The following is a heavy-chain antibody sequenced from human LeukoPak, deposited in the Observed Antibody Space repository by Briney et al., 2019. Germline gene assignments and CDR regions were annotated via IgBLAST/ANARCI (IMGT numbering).Heavy chain of an antibody. D-gene: IGHD2-2*01. J-gene: IGHJ4*02. Sequence: GGSLRLSCAASGFTFNKYAMSWVRQAPGKGLEWVSAISDNGGDRKYADSVKGRFTISRDNAKNSLYLQMNSLRAEDTAVYYCARDSSWIFDYWGQGTLVTVSS. CDR3: ARDSSWIFDY. CDR2: ISDNGGDR. CDR1: GFTFNKYA. V-gene: IGHV3-23*01.